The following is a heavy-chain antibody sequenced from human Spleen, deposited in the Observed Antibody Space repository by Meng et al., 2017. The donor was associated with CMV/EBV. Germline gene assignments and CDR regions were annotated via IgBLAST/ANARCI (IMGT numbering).Heavy chain of an antibody. CDR2: IHSFNGNT. J-gene: IGHJ4*02. Sequence: SGYSFANYGFSWVRQAPGQALEWMGWIHSFNGNTRYARQVQGRVTLTTDTSTNTAYMELRSLRSDDTAVYFCARALYYDFWSLPYDYWGQGTLVTVSS. D-gene: IGHD3/OR15-3a*01. CDR3: ARALYYDFWSLPYDY. CDR1: GYSFANYG. V-gene: IGHV1-18*01.